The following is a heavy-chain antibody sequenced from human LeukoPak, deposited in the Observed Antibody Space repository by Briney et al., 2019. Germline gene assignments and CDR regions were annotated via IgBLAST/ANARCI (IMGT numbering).Heavy chain of an antibody. Sequence: SETLSLTCTASGGSISTYYWSWIRQPAGKGLEWIGRIYISGSTNYNPSLKSRVTMSVDTSKNQFSLKLTSVTAADTAVYYCARGPITMIVGRGFDPWGQGTLVTVSS. CDR2: IYISGST. J-gene: IGHJ5*02. V-gene: IGHV4-4*07. D-gene: IGHD3-22*01. CDR1: GGSISTYY. CDR3: ARGPITMIVGRGFDP.